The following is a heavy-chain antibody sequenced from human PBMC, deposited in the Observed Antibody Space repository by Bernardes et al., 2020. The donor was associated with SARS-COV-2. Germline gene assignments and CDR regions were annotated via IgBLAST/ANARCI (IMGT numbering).Heavy chain of an antibody. D-gene: IGHD3-9*01. CDR2: INPKSGGT. CDR1: GYTFIDFY. Sequence: ASVKVSCKTSGYTFIDFYIHWLRQAPGQRLEWMGWINPKSGGTNYAQKFQGRVTMTRDTSSSTVYMELNWLRAEDTAVYYCARDVGGTDWRFGFDVWGPGTMVHVSS. J-gene: IGHJ3*01. V-gene: IGHV1-2*02. CDR3: ARDVGGTDWRFGFDV.